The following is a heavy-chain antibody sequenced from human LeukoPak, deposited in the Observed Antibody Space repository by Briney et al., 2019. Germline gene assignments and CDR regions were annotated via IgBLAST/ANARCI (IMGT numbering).Heavy chain of an antibody. CDR1: GFTFSSYW. CDR2: TRYDGSNK. J-gene: IGHJ4*02. Sequence: PGGSLRLSCAASGFTFSSYWMHWVRQAPGKGLEWVAFTRYDGSNKSYGDFVKGRFTISRDNSKNTLYLQMNNLRAGDTAVYYCAITAIRGQGTLVTVSS. CDR3: AITAI. V-gene: IGHV3-30*02.